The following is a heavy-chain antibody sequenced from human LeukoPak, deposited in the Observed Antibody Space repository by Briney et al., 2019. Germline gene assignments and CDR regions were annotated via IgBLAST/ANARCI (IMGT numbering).Heavy chain of an antibody. Sequence: SETLSLTCTVSGGSISSGSYYWRWIRQPAGKGLEWIGRIYTSGSTNYNHSRKSRVTISVDTSKNKVPLKLSSVTAADTARYFCARGSCGVNCPKFNWLDTWGQGILVTVSS. J-gene: IGHJ5*02. CDR1: GGSISSGSYY. CDR3: ARGSCGVNCPKFNWLDT. V-gene: IGHV4-61*02. CDR2: IYTSGST. D-gene: IGHD2-21*01.